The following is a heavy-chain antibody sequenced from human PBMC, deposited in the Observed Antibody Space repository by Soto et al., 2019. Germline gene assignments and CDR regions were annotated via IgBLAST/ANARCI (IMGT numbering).Heavy chain of an antibody. CDR1: GYSFTVFD. V-gene: IGHV1-2*02. J-gene: IGHJ4*02. CDR3: VRQPGGVATPGDDS. D-gene: IGHD2-15*01. Sequence: QVHLVQSGAEVKKPGASVKVSCEAYGYSFTVFDIHWVRQAPGQGFDWMGWLNPRTGDTAFAPTFQGRLTMTRDLSISTAYMELSCLTSDDTAVYFCVRQPGGVATPGDDSWGQGTLVTVSS. CDR2: LNPRTGDT.